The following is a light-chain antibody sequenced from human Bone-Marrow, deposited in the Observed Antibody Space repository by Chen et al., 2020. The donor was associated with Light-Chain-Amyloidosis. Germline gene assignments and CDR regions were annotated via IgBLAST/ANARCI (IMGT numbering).Light chain of an antibody. CDR2: DAS. J-gene: IGKJ2*01. Sequence: DIQMTQSPSTLSASVGDRVTITCRASQNINRWLAWYQQRPGKAPKLLIYDASTLQSGVPSRFSGSGSGTDFTLTISSLQSEDFATYYCRQLKTFGQGTKLEIK. CDR1: QNINRW. V-gene: IGKV1-5*01. CDR3: RQLKT.